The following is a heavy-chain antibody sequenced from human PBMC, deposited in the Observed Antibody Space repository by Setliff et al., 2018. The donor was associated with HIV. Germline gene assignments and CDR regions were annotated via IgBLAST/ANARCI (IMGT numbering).Heavy chain of an antibody. Sequence: KASETLSLTCAVYGGSFSGYYWSWIRQPPGKGLEWIGEINHSGSTNYNPSLKSRLTISVDTSKNQFSLKLSSVTAADTAIYYCARSRVRGVIIKSYWGQGTPVTVSS. CDR2: INHSGST. CDR3: ARSRVRGVIIKSY. J-gene: IGHJ4*02. V-gene: IGHV4-34*01. CDR1: GGSFSGYY. D-gene: IGHD3-10*01.